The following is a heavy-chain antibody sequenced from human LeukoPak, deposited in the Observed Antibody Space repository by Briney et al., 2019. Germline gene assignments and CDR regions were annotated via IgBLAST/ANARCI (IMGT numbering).Heavy chain of an antibody. D-gene: IGHD3-10*01. V-gene: IGHV3-23*01. CDR1: GSTFSSYA. CDR3: AKDLSITMVRGVIRGDYFDY. J-gene: IGHJ4*02. Sequence: GGSLRLSCAASGSTFSSYAMSWVRQAPGKGLEWVSAISGSGGSTYYADSVKGRFTISRDNSKNTLYLQMNSLRAEDTAVYYCAKDLSITMVRGVIRGDYFDYWGQGTLVTVSS. CDR2: ISGSGGST.